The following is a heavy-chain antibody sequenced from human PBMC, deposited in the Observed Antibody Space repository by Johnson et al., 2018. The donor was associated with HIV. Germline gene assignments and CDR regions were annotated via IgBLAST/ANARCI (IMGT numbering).Heavy chain of an antibody. V-gene: IGHV3-53*01. CDR2: IYSGGST. CDR1: GFSVSSNY. CDR3: ARGYYDSSGYPVGAFDI. D-gene: IGHD3-22*01. J-gene: IGHJ3*02. Sequence: VQLVESGGGLIQPGGSLRLSCAASGFSVSSNYMSWVRQAPGKGLEWVSIIYSGGSTYYADSVKGRFTISRDNSKNTLDLRMNSLRAEDTAVYYCARGYYDSSGYPVGAFDIWGQGTMVTVSS.